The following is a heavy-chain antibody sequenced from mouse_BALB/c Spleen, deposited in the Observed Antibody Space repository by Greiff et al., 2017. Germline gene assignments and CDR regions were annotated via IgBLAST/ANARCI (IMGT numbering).Heavy chain of an antibody. CDR2: IWSGGST. CDR3: ARNGQLGLRWYYAMDY. V-gene: IGHV2-2*02. J-gene: IGHJ4*01. Sequence: VKLQESGPGLVQPSQSLSITCTVSGFSLTSYGVHWVRQSPGKGLEWLGVIWSGGSTDYNAAFISRLSISKDNSKSQVFFKMNSLQANDTAIYYCARNGQLGLRWYYAMDYWGQGTSVTVSS. CDR1: GFSLTSYG. D-gene: IGHD3-2*01.